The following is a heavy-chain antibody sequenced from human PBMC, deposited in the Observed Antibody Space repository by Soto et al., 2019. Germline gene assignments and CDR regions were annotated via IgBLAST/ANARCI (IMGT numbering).Heavy chain of an antibody. D-gene: IGHD3-16*01. CDR2: ISGSGGST. Sequence: EVQLLESGGGLVQPGGSLRLSCVASRFTFSNYAMSWVRQAPGKGLEWVSAISGSGGSTYYADAVKGRFTISRDNPKNTLSLQTNSVRAEDTDVYYCATDCRTLVGGLCLDYYYYGMDVWGPGTTVTV. CDR3: ATDCRTLVGGLCLDYYYYGMDV. CDR1: RFTFSNYA. J-gene: IGHJ6*02. V-gene: IGHV3-23*01.